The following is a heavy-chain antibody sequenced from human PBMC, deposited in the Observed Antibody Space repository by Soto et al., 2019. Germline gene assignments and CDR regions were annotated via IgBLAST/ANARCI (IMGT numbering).Heavy chain of an antibody. CDR3: ARDVYYDSGENAFDI. CDR2: ISAYNGNT. Sequence: GAPVKVSCKASGYTFTSYGISWVRQAPGQGLEWMGWISAYNGNTNYAQKLQGRVTMTTDTSTSTAYMELRSLRSDDTAVYYCARDVYYDSGENAFDIWGQGTMVTVSS. J-gene: IGHJ3*02. CDR1: GYTFTSYG. V-gene: IGHV1-18*01. D-gene: IGHD3-22*01.